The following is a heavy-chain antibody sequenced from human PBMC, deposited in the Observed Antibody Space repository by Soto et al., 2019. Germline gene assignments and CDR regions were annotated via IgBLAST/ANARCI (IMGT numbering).Heavy chain of an antibody. D-gene: IGHD3-16*01. CDR3: ARRERYYGSPGWFDP. V-gene: IGHV4-39*01. J-gene: IGHJ5*02. CDR1: GGSINDFAYY. CDR2: VYHNENT. Sequence: PSETLSLTCTVSGGSINDFAYYWGWIRQPPGKGLEWIGTVYHNENTYYNPSPKSRVTISVDTAKNQFSLNLRSVTAADTAIYFCARRERYYGSPGWFDPWGQGALVTVS.